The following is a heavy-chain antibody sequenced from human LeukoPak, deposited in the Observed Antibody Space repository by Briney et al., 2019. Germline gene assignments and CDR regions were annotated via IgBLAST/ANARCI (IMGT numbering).Heavy chain of an antibody. Sequence: SETLSLTCTVSGGSISSSSYYWGWIRQPPGKGLEWIGGIYYSGSTYYNPSLKSRVTISVDTSKNQFSLKLSSVTAADTAVYYCARHSRIAARPWWYFDLWGRGTLVTVSS. CDR3: ARHSRIAARPWWYFDL. J-gene: IGHJ2*01. D-gene: IGHD6-6*01. CDR2: IYYSGST. CDR1: GGSISSSSYY. V-gene: IGHV4-39*01.